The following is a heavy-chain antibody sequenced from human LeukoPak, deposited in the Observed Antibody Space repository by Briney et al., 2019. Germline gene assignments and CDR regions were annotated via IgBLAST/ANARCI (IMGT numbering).Heavy chain of an antibody. D-gene: IGHD2-2*01. CDR1: GFTFSSYS. V-gene: IGHV3-21*01. Sequence: IPGGSLRLSCAASGFTFSSYSMNWVRQAPGKGLEWVSSISSSSSYIYYADSVKSRFTISRDNAKNSLYLQMNSLRAEDTAVYYCARVIQAYCSSTSCSGFDYWGQGTLVTVSS. CDR3: ARVIQAYCSSTSCSGFDY. J-gene: IGHJ4*02. CDR2: ISSSSSYI.